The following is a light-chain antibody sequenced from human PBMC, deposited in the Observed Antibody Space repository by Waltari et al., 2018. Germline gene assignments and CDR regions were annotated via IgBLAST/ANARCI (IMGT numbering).Light chain of an antibody. CDR1: QSVSSN. CDR3: QQYNNWPMYT. Sequence: VLTQSPATLSVYQGERATLSCRASQSVSSNLAWYQQKPGQAPRLLIYGASTRATGIPARFSGSGSGTEFTLTISSLQSEDFAVYYCQQYNNWPMYTFGQGTKLEIK. CDR2: GAS. J-gene: IGKJ2*01. V-gene: IGKV3-15*01.